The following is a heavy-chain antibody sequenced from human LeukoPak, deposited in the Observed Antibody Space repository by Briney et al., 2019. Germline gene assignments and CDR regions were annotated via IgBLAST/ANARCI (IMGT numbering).Heavy chain of an antibody. Sequence: ASETLSLTCTVSGGSISSGSYYWSWIRQPAGKGLEWIGRIYTSGSTNYNPSLKSRVTISVDTSKNQFSLKLSSVTAADTAVYYCAVETAYYGSGSYYRIRGKYFDYWGQGTLVTVSS. D-gene: IGHD3-10*01. CDR1: GGSISSGSYY. CDR3: AVETAYYGSGSYYRIRGKYFDY. V-gene: IGHV4-61*02. J-gene: IGHJ4*02. CDR2: IYTSGST.